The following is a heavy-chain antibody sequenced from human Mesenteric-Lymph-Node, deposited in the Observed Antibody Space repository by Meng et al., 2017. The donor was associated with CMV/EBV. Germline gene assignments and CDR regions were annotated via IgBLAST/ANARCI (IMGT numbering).Heavy chain of an antibody. CDR2: ISSSSTI. CDR3: ARGLQRVPAAVNFDY. Sequence: GGSLRLSCAASGFTFSSYSMNWVRQAPGKGLEWVSYISSSSTIYYADSVKGRFTISRDNAKNSVYLQMNSLRAEDTAVYYCARGLQRVPAAVNFDYWGQGTLVTVSS. D-gene: IGHD2-2*01. CDR1: GFTFSSYS. J-gene: IGHJ4*02. V-gene: IGHV3-48*04.